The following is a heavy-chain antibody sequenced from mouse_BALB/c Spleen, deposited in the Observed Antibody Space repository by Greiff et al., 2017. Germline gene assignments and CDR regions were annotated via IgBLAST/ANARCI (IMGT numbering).Heavy chain of an antibody. Sequence: VQLQQPGAELVRPGASVKLSCKASGYTFTSYWINWVKQRPGQGLEWIGNIYPSDSYTNYNQKFKDKATLTVDKSSSTAYMQLSSPTSEDSAVYYCTRSTMITGYAMDYWGQGTSVTVSS. V-gene: IGHV1-69*02. D-gene: IGHD2-4*01. J-gene: IGHJ4*01. CDR1: GYTFTSYW. CDR2: IYPSDSYT. CDR3: TRSTMITGYAMDY.